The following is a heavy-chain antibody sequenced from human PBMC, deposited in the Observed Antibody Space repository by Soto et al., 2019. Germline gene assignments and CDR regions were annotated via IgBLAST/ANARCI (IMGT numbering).Heavy chain of an antibody. D-gene: IGHD3-10*01. Sequence: SETLSLTCAVYGGSFSGYYWSWIRQPPGKGLEWIGEINHSGGTNYNPSLKSRVTISVDTSKNQFSLKLTSVTAADTAVYYCARMRRQLACPSGSFYYYYGMDVWGQGTTVTVSS. J-gene: IGHJ6*02. CDR3: ARMRRQLACPSGSFYYYYGMDV. CDR1: GGSFSGYY. CDR2: INHSGGT. V-gene: IGHV4-34*01.